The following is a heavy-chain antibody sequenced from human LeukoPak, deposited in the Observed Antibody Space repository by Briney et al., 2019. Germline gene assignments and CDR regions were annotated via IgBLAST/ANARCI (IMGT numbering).Heavy chain of an antibody. Sequence: SETPSLTCTVSGGSISSYYWSWIRQPAGKRLEWIGRIYTSGSTNYNPSLKSRLTMSVDTSENQFSLKLSSVTAADTAVYYCAREGTSGWYDGYYFYGMDVWGQGTTVTVSS. D-gene: IGHD6-19*01. J-gene: IGHJ6*02. CDR2: IYTSGST. CDR3: AREGTSGWYDGYYFYGMDV. CDR1: GGSISSYY. V-gene: IGHV4-4*07.